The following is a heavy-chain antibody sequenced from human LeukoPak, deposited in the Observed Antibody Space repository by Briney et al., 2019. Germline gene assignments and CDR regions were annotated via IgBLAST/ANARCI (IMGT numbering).Heavy chain of an antibody. Sequence: GGSLRLSCAASGFTFSSYVMSWVRQAPGKGLEWVSAISGSGGSTYYADSVKGRFTISRDNSKNTLYLQMNSLRAEDTAVYYCAKVTPGAGYYDILTGYYPFDYWGQGTLVTVSS. D-gene: IGHD3-9*01. J-gene: IGHJ4*02. CDR1: GFTFSSYV. V-gene: IGHV3-23*01. CDR2: ISGSGGST. CDR3: AKVTPGAGYYDILTGYYPFDY.